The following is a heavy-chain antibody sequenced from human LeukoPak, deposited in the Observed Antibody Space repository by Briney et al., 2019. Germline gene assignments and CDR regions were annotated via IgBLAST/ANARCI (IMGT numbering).Heavy chain of an antibody. V-gene: IGHV1-8*01. J-gene: IGHJ5*02. CDR3: SRMHYYDTINPSWFDP. CDR2: MKPNTGDT. D-gene: IGHD3-22*01. CDR1: GYTFTSYD. Sequence: ASVKVSCKASGYTFTSYDINWVRQATGQGLEWMGWMKPNTGDTGYAQKFQGRVTMTRNTSTGTAYMELSSLTSEDTAVYYCSRMHYYDTINPSWFDPWGQGTLVTVSS.